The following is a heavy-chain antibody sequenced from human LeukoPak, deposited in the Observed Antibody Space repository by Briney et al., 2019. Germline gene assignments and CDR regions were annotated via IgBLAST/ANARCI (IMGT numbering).Heavy chain of an antibody. Sequence: GGSLRLSCAASGFTFSSYWMSWVRQAPGKGLEWVANIKQDGSEKYYVDSVKGRFTISRDNAKNSLYLQMNSLRAEDTPVYYCGREYNNFWCGYYPYYYYYYMDVWGKGTTVTVSS. J-gene: IGHJ6*03. CDR3: GREYNNFWCGYYPYYYYYYMDV. D-gene: IGHD3-3*01. CDR1: GFTFSSYW. CDR2: IKQDGSEK. V-gene: IGHV3-7*01.